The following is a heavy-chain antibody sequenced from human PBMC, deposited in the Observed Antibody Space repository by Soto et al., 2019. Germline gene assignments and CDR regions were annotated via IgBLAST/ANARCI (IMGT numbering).Heavy chain of an antibody. V-gene: IGHV1-69*12. CDR3: ARRAHGSGFDP. D-gene: IGHD3-10*01. Sequence: QVQLVQSGAEVKKPGSSVKVSCKASGGTFSSYAISWVRQAPGQGLEWMGGIIPIFGTANYAQKFQGRVTIAADESTSTADMELSSLRSEDTAVYYCARRAHGSGFDPWGQGTLVTVSS. J-gene: IGHJ5*02. CDR2: IIPIFGTA. CDR1: GGTFSSYA.